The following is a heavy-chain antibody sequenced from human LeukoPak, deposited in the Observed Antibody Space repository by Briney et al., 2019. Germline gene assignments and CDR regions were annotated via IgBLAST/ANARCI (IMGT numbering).Heavy chain of an antibody. D-gene: IGHD2-8*01. V-gene: IGHV1-18*01. CDR1: GYTFTSYG. CDR3: ARRYCTNCVCSYFDY. J-gene: IGHJ4*02. CDR2: ISAYNGNT. Sequence: ASVKVSCKASGYTFTSYGISWVRQAPGQGLEWMGWISAYNGNTNYAQKLQGRVTMTTDTSTSTAYMELRSLRSDDTAVYYCARRYCTNCVCSYFDYWGQGTLVTVSS.